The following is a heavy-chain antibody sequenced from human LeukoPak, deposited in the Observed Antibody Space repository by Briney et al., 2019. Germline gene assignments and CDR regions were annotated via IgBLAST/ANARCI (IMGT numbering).Heavy chain of an antibody. Sequence: SVTVSCKASGGTFSSYAISWVRQAPGQGLEWMGGIIPIFGTANYAQKFQGRVTITADESTSTAYMELSSLRSEDTAVYYCARESGSPRSRAFDIWGQGTMVTVSS. J-gene: IGHJ3*02. D-gene: IGHD1-26*01. CDR3: ARESGSPRSRAFDI. V-gene: IGHV1-69*13. CDR1: GGTFSSYA. CDR2: IIPIFGTA.